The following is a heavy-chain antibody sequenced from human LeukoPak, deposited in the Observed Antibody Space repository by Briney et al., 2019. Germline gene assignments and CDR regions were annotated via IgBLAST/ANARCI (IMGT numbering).Heavy chain of an antibody. D-gene: IGHD3-22*01. V-gene: IGHV3-48*01. Sequence: PGGSLGLSCAASGFTFSSYSMNWVRQAPGKGLEWVSYISSSSSTIYYADSVKGRFTISRDNAKNSLYLQMNSLRAEDTAVYYCARDELYCYDSSGYFSFDYWGQGTLVTVSS. CDR1: GFTFSSYS. CDR2: ISSSSSTI. CDR3: ARDELYCYDSSGYFSFDY. J-gene: IGHJ4*02.